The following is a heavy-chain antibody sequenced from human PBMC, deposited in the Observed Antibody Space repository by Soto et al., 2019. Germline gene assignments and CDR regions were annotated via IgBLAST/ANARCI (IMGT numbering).Heavy chain of an antibody. V-gene: IGHV4-34*01. CDR2: INHSGST. CDR3: ARGPGIVVVAAAHPNFDY. D-gene: IGHD2-2*01. Sequence: SETLSLTCAVYGGSFSGYYWSWIRQPPGKGLEWIGEINHSGSTNYNPSLKSRVTISVDTSKNQFSLKLSSVTAADTAVYYCARGPGIVVVAAAHPNFDYWGQGTLVTVSS. J-gene: IGHJ4*02. CDR1: GGSFSGYY.